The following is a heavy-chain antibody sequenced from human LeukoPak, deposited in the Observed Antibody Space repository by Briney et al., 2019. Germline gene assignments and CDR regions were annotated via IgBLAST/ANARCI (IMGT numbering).Heavy chain of an antibody. Sequence: SETLSLTCTVSGGSISSYYWSWIRQPPGKGLEWIGYIYYSGSTNYNPSLKSRVTISVDTSKNQFSLKLSSVTAADTAVYYCARGHPQGPRSNWFDPWGQGTLVTVSS. V-gene: IGHV4-59*12. CDR2: IYYSGST. J-gene: IGHJ5*02. CDR1: GGSISSYY. CDR3: ARGHPQGPRSNWFDP.